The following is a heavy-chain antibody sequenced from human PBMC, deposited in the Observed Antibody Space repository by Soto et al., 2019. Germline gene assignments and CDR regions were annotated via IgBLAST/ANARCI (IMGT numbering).Heavy chain of an antibody. CDR2: IYWDEDK. J-gene: IGHJ6*02. D-gene: IGHD7-27*01. CDR3: AHTLPAWGGMDV. CDR1: GFSLSTSGVG. Sequence: QITLKESGPTLVKPTQTLTLTCTFSGFSLSTSGVGVGWIRQPPGKALEWLVLIYWDEDKRYSPSLKRRLTIPKDTAKNQVFLTMTNMDPVDTATYYCAHTLPAWGGMDVWGQGTTVTVSS. V-gene: IGHV2-5*02.